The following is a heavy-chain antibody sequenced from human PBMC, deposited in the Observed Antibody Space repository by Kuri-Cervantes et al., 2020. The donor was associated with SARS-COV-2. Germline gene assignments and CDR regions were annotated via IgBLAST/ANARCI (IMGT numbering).Heavy chain of an antibody. CDR2: INPNSGGT. Sequence: ASVKVSCKASGYTFTGYYMHWGRQAPGQGLEWRGWINPNSGGTNYAQKFQGRVTMTRDTSISTAYMELSRLRSDDTAVYYCARVPQYYDFWSGYGMDVWGQGTTVTVSS. D-gene: IGHD3-3*01. CDR1: GYTFTGYY. CDR3: ARVPQYYDFWSGYGMDV. J-gene: IGHJ6*02. V-gene: IGHV1-2*02.